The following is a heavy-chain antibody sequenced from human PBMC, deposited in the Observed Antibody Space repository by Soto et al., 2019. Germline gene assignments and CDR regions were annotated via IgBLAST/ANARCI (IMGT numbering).Heavy chain of an antibody. CDR1: GGSISSGDYY. CDR2: IYYRGST. J-gene: IGHJ6*01. D-gene: IGHD3-3*01. Sequence: PSETLSLTCTVSGGSISSGDYYWSWIRQPPGKGLEWIGYIYYRGSTYYNPSLKSRVTISVDTSKNQSSLKLSCLSAAVSAENYCARICLRIDYSPPSGYYYYVMHVWWKGTTVTFSS. CDR3: ARICLRIDYSPPSGYYYYVMHV. V-gene: IGHV4-30-4*01.